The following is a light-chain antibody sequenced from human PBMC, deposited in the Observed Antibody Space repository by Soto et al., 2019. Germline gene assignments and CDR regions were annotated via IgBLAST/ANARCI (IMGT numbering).Light chain of an antibody. CDR2: DAS. V-gene: IGKV3-20*01. CDR1: QSVSNTY. CDR3: QHYGRSPGLFT. Sequence: EIVLTQSPGTLSLSPGERATLSCRASQSVSNTYLARYQQKPGQAPRLLIYDASSRATGIPDRFSGSGSGTDFALTISRLEPEDFAVYYCQHYGRSPGLFTFGPGTKVDIK. J-gene: IGKJ3*01.